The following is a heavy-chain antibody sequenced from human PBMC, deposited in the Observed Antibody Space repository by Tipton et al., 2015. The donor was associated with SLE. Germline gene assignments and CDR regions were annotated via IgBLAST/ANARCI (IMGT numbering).Heavy chain of an antibody. CDR1: GGSITSSSYY. V-gene: IGHV4-61*01. CDR3: ARVLRSKTPVTRGFDL. D-gene: IGHD4-17*01. Sequence: TLSLTCTVSGGSITSSSYYWSWIRPPPGKGLEWIGYIYYSGSTNYHPSLKSRVTISVDTSKNQFSLKLSSVTAADTAVYYCARVLRSKTPVTRGFDLWGRGTLVTVSS. J-gene: IGHJ2*01. CDR2: IYYSGST.